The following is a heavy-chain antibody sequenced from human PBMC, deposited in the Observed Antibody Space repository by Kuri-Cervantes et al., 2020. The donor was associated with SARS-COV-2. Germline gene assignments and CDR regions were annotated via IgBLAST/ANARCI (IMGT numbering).Heavy chain of an antibody. Sequence: GGSLRLSCAASGFTFSSYAMHWVRQAPGKGLEWVSSISSSSSYIYYADSVKGRFTISRDNAKNSLYLQMHSLRAEDTAVYYCARDPARRDYFDYWGQGTLVTVSS. V-gene: IGHV3-21*01. D-gene: IGHD6-6*01. CDR1: GFTFSSYA. J-gene: IGHJ4*02. CDR3: ARDPARRDYFDY. CDR2: ISSSSSYI.